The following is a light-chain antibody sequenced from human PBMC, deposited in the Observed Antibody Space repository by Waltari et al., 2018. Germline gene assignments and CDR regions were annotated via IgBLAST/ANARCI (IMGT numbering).Light chain of an antibody. V-gene: IGKV1-16*02. J-gene: IGKJ4*01. CDR1: HAISTF. CDR3: QQYSTFPPT. Sequence: TCRAGHAISTFLAGFQLKPGKAPKSLIYAASTLQTGVSSNFSGSGSGTDFTLTISSLQPGDCATYYCQQYSTFPPTFGGGSRVEI. CDR2: AAS.